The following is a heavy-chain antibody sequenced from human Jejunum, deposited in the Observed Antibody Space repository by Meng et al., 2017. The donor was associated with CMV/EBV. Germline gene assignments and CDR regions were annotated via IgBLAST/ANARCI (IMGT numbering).Heavy chain of an antibody. CDR3: ARVGPYYDFWSGFLVGGLDV. CDR2: ISSASIFI. D-gene: IGHD3-3*01. V-gene: IGHV3-21*01. Sequence: FIMTWVRPAPGRWLEWVSSISSASIFIFYADSLKGRFTISRDNAKNSLYLQMNSLRADDTAVYYCARVGPYYDFWSGFLVGGLDVWGRGTTVTVSS. CDR1: FI. J-gene: IGHJ6*02.